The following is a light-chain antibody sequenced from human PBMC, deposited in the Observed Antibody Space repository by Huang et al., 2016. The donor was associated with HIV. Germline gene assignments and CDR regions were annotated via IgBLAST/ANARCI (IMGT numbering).Light chain of an antibody. J-gene: IGKJ5*01. V-gene: IGKV3-15*01. CDR3: QQYNNWPPKIT. CDR2: GAS. CDR1: QSVRSN. Sequence: EIVMTQSPATLSVSPGERATLSCRASQSVRSNLAWYQQKPGQAPRLLIYGASTRATGIPARFSGSGSGTEFTLTISSLQSEDFAVYYCQQYNNWPPKITFGQGTRLEMK.